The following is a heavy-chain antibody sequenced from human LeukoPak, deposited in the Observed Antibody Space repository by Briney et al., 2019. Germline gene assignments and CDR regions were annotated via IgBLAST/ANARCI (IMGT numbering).Heavy chain of an antibody. Sequence: SETLSLTCAVYGGSFSGYYWSWIRQPPGKGLEWIGEINHSGSTNYNPSPKSRVTISVDTSKNQFSLKLSSVTAADTAVYYCARGYWNDPRPFDYWGQGTLVTVSS. D-gene: IGHD1-1*01. J-gene: IGHJ4*02. CDR3: ARGYWNDPRPFDY. CDR2: INHSGST. CDR1: GGSFSGYY. V-gene: IGHV4-34*01.